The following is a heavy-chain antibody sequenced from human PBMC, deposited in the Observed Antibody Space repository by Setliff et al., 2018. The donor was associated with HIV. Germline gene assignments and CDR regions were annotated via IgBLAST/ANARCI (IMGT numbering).Heavy chain of an antibody. CDR3: ARDGSGSYYGILNYYYYYMDV. J-gene: IGHJ6*03. CDR1: GFTFSSYS. Sequence: PGGSLRLSCAASGFTFSSYSMNWVRQAPGKGLEWVSSISSSSSYIYYADSVKGRFTISRDNAKNSLYLQMNILRAEDTAVYYCARDGSGSYYGILNYYYYYMDVWGKGTTVTVSS. D-gene: IGHD3-10*01. V-gene: IGHV3-21*01. CDR2: ISSSSSYI.